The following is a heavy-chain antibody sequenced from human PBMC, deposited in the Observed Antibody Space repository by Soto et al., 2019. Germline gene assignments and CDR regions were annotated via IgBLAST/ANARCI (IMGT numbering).Heavy chain of an antibody. J-gene: IGHJ4*02. V-gene: IGHV3-48*02. D-gene: IGHD1-26*01. Sequence: CTVSGGSISSYCWSWIRQPPGKGLEWVSYISSSSSTIYYADSVKGRFTISRDNAKNSLYLQMNSLRDEDTAVYYFARYGGTYYVYWGQGTLVTVSS. CDR3: ARYGGTYYVY. CDR1: GGSISSYC. CDR2: ISSSSSTI.